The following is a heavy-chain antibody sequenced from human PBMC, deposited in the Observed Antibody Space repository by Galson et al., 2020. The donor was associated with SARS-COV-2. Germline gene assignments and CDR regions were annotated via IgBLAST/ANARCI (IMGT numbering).Heavy chain of an antibody. CDR2: IYSGGST. J-gene: IGHJ5*02. V-gene: IGHV3-66*01. Sequence: TGGSLRLSCAASGFTVSSNYMSWVRQAPGKGLEWVSVIYSGGSTNYSDSVKGRFTISRDNFKNTLYLQMNSLRAEDTAVYYCARALRPRGFDPWGQGTLVTVSS. D-gene: IGHD3-10*01. CDR3: ARALRPRGFDP. CDR1: GFTVSSNY.